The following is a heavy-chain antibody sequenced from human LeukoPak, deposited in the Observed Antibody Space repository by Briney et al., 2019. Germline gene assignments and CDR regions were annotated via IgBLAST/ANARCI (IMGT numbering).Heavy chain of an antibody. CDR3: ARDPGIAAAGELDY. Sequence: KPGGSLRLSCAASGFTFSSYSMNWVRQAPGKGLEWVSSINSSSSYKYYADSVKGRFTISRDNAKNSLYLQMNSLRAEDTAVYYCARDPGIAAAGELDYWGQGTLVTVSS. CDR2: INSSSSYK. J-gene: IGHJ4*02. CDR1: GFTFSSYS. V-gene: IGHV3-21*01. D-gene: IGHD6-13*01.